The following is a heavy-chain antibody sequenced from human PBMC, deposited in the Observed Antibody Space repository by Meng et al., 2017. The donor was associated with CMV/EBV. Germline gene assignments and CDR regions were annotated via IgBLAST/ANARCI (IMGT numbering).Heavy chain of an antibody. CDR3: AHRLHGSGSYYPYYFDY. Sequence: TFKESGPTLVTPTQTLALTFTFSGFSLRTSGVGVGWIRQPPGKALEWLALSYWDDDKRYSPSLKSRLTITKDTSKIQVVITMTNMAPVDTATYYCAHRLHGSGSYYPYYFDYWGQGTLVTVSS. J-gene: IGHJ4*02. CDR1: GFSLRTSGVG. D-gene: IGHD3-10*01. CDR2: SYWDDDK. V-gene: IGHV2-5*02.